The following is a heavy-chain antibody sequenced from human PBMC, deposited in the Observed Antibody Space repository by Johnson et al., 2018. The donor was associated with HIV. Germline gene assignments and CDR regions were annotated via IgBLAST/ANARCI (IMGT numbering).Heavy chain of an antibody. Sequence: VQLVESGGGLVQPGGSLRLSCAASGFTFSSYAMSWVRQAPGKGLEWVSDISGSGGNTYYADSVKGRFTISRDNSKNTLYLQMNSLRAEDTDVYYCARHPGYNYGLNAFDIWGPGTMVTVSA. V-gene: IGHV3-23*04. D-gene: IGHD5-18*01. J-gene: IGHJ3*02. CDR2: ISGSGGNT. CDR1: GFTFSSYA. CDR3: ARHPGYNYGLNAFDI.